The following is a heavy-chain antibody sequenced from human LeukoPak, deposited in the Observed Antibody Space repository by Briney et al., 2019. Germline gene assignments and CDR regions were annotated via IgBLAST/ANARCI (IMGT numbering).Heavy chain of an antibody. V-gene: IGHV3-21*01. J-gene: IGHJ6*04. CDR1: GFAFSSYS. D-gene: IGHD3-10*01. Sequence: GGSLRLSCAASGFAFSSYSMNWVRQAPGKGLEWVSSISSSSSYIYYADSVKGRFTISRDNAKNSLYLQMNSLRAEDTAVYYCARELLWFGEDYYGMDVWGKGTTVTVSS. CDR3: ARELLWFGEDYYGMDV. CDR2: ISSSSSYI.